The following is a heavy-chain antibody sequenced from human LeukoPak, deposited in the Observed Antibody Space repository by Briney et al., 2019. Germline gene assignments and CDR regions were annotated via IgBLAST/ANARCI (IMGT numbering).Heavy chain of an antibody. D-gene: IGHD6-13*01. V-gene: IGHV3-53*05. Sequence: GGSLRLSCAASGFTVSSNYMSWVRQAPGKGLEWVSVIYSGGSTYYADSVKGRFTISRDNSKNTLYLQMNSLRAEDTAVYYCAKGIAAAGTFYFDYWGQGTLVTVSS. CDR3: AKGIAAAGTFYFDY. CDR2: IYSGGST. J-gene: IGHJ4*02. CDR1: GFTVSSNY.